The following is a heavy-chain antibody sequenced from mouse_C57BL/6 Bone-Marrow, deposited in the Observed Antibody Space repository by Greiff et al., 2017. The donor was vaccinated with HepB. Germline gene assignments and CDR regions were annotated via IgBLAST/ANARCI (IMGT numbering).Heavy chain of an antibody. Sequence: EVQLQQSGAELVRPGASVKFSCTASGFNIQDDYMHWVKQMPEPGLEWIGCIDPENGDTEYASKFQSKATITADTSSNTAYLQLSSLTSEDTAVYYCTTGDDYDGYWGQGTTLTVSS. CDR1: GFNIQDDY. D-gene: IGHD2-4*01. CDR3: TTGDDYDGY. V-gene: IGHV14-4*01. CDR2: IDPENGDT. J-gene: IGHJ2*01.